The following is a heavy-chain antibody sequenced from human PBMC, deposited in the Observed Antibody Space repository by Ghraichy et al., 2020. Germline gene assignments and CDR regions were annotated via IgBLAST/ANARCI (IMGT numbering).Heavy chain of an antibody. V-gene: IGHV3-21*01. Sequence: GGSPRLSCAASGFTFSSYSMNWVRQAPGKGLEWVSSISSSSSYIYYADSVKGRFTISRDNAKNSLYLQMNSLRAEDTAVYYCARDRPPSSGWEFDPWGQGTLVTVSS. CDR1: GFTFSSYS. CDR3: ARDRPPSSGWEFDP. CDR2: ISSSSSYI. D-gene: IGHD6-19*01. J-gene: IGHJ5*02.